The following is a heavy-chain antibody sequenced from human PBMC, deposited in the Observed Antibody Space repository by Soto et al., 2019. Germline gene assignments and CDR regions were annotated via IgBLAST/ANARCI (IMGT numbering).Heavy chain of an antibody. V-gene: IGHV3-23*01. D-gene: IGHD6-19*01. Sequence: GGSLRLSCAASGFTFSTYAMSWVRQAPGKGLEWVSAISGSGGSTYYADSVEGRFTISRDNSKNTLYLQMNSLRAEDTATYYCARGKGIGWYESSDYWGQGTLVTVSS. J-gene: IGHJ4*02. CDR1: GFTFSTYA. CDR3: ARGKGIGWYESSDY. CDR2: ISGSGGST.